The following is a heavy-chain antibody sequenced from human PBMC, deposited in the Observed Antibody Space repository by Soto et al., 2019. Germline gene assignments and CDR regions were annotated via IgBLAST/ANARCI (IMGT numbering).Heavy chain of an antibody. D-gene: IGHD2-15*01. CDR1: GYSFTSYW. CDR2: IYPGDSDT. CDR3: AREPYPGYCSGGSCYPSYEYFQH. V-gene: IGHV5-51*01. Sequence: GESLKISCKGSGYSFTSYWIGWVRQMPGKGLEWMGIIYPGDSDTRYSPSFQGQVTISADKYISTAYLQWSSLKASDTAMYYCAREPYPGYCSGGSCYPSYEYFQHWGQGTLVTVSS. J-gene: IGHJ1*01.